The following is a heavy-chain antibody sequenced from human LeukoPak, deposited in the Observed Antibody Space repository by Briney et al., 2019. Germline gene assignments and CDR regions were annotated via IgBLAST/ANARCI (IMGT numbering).Heavy chain of an antibody. V-gene: IGHV4-4*07. J-gene: IGHJ4*02. D-gene: IGHD3-10*01. CDR2: IHSSGNT. CDR1: GGSISGYY. Sequence: SETLSLTCSVSGGSISGYYWSWIRQPAGKGLEWIGRIHSSGNTNYNPSLKSRVTMSVDTPRSQFSLKLSSVTAADTAVYYCARGLLIHFDYWGQGTLATVSS. CDR3: ARGLLIHFDY.